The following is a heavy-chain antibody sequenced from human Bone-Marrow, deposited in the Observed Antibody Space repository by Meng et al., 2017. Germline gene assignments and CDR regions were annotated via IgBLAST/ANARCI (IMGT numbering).Heavy chain of an antibody. Sequence: QVPLPQWGAGLLTPSETPSLTCAVYGGSFSGYYWSWIRQPPGKGLEWIGEINHSGSTNYNPSLESRATISVDTSQNNLSLKLSSVTAADSAVYYCARGPTTMAHDFDYWGQGTLVTVSS. J-gene: IGHJ4*02. V-gene: IGHV4-34*01. CDR2: INHSGST. D-gene: IGHD4-11*01. CDR3: ARGPTTMAHDFDY. CDR1: GGSFSGYY.